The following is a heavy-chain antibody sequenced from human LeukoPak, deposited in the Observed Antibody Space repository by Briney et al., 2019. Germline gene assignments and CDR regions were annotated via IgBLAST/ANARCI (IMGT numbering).Heavy chain of an antibody. D-gene: IGHD1-20*01. J-gene: IGHJ6*03. V-gene: IGHV4-34*01. CDR3: ARHLHTWNGAYYYVDV. CDR1: GGSFSGYY. CDR2: INHSGST. Sequence: PSETLSLTCAVYGGSFSGYYWSWIRQPPGKELEWIGEINHSGSTNYNPSLKSRVTISVDTSKNQFSLKLISVSAADTAIYYCARHLHTWNGAYYYVDVWGKGTTVTISS.